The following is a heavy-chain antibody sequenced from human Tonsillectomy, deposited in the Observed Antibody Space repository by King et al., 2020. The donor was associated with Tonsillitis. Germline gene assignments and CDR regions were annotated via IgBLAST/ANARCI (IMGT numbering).Heavy chain of an antibody. CDR2: IYYSGST. J-gene: IGHJ2*01. D-gene: IGHD3-10*01. CDR3: ARDLLGRGTMVRVENWYFDL. V-gene: IGHV4-61*01. Sequence: QLQESGPGLVKPSETLSLTCTVSGGSVSSGSYYWSWIRQPPGKGLEWIGYIYYSGSTNYNPPLKSRVTISVDTSKNQFSLKLSSVTAADTAVYYCARDLLGRGTMVRVENWYFDLWGRGTLVTVSS. CDR1: GGSVSSGSYY.